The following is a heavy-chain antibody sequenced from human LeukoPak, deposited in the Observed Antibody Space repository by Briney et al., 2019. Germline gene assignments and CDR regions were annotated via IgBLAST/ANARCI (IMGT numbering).Heavy chain of an antibody. V-gene: IGHV1-18*01. CDR1: GYTFTSYG. CDR3: ARDLNPPIAAAGRNYYYGMDV. Sequence: GASVKVSCKASGYTFTSYGISWVRQAPGQGLEWMGWISAYNGNTNYAQKLQGGVTMTTDTSTSTAYMELRSLRSDDTAVYYCARDLNPPIAAAGRNYYYGMDVWGQGTTVTVSS. J-gene: IGHJ6*02. CDR2: ISAYNGNT. D-gene: IGHD6-13*01.